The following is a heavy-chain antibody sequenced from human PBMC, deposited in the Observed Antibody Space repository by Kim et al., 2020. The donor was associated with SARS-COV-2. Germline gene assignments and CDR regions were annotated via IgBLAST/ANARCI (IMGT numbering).Heavy chain of an antibody. Sequence: SETLSLTCTVSGDSISCGSYFWSWIRQPAGKGLEWIGRIYTSGITNYNPSLKSRVTISVDTSKNQFSLKLSSVTAADTAVYYCARNLEQYYYAMDVWGQGTTVTVSS. CDR2: IYTSGIT. J-gene: IGHJ6*02. V-gene: IGHV4-61*02. D-gene: IGHD1-1*01. CDR3: ARNLEQYYYAMDV. CDR1: GDSISCGSYF.